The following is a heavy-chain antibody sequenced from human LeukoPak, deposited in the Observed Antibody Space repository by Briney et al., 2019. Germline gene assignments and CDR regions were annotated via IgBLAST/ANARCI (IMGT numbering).Heavy chain of an antibody. CDR3: ARGAAGSGYDFCDY. CDR2: IYTSGST. CDR1: GGSISSYY. D-gene: IGHD5-12*01. J-gene: IGHJ4*02. Sequence: SETLSLTCTVSGGSISSYYWSWIRQPAGKGLEWIGRIYTSGSTNYNPSLKSRVTISVDTSKNQFSLKLSSVTAADTAVYYCARGAAGSGYDFCDYWGQGTLVTVSS. V-gene: IGHV4-4*07.